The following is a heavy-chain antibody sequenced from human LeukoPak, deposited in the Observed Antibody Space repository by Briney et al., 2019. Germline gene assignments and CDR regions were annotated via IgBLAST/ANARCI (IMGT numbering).Heavy chain of an antibody. CDR1: GYSISNGYY. CDR3: ARGRNTMVRGAIGAETRYYHSYYMDV. CDR2: INHSGST. J-gene: IGHJ6*03. D-gene: IGHD3-10*01. V-gene: IGHV4-34*01. Sequence: SETLSLTCTVSGYSISNGYYWSWIRQPPGKGLEWIGEINHSGSTNYKSSLKSRVTISVDTSKNQFSLRLSSVTAADTAVYYCARGRNTMVRGAIGAETRYYHSYYMDVWGRGTTVTVSS.